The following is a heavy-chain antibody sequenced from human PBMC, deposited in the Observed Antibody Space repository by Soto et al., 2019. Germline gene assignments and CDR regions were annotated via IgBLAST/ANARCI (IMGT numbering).Heavy chain of an antibody. CDR2: ISSNGGST. V-gene: IGHV3-64D*06. Sequence: LRLSFSASGXTFSSYAMHWVRQAPGKGLEYVSAISSNGGSTYYADSVKGRFTISRDNSKNTLYLQMSSLRAEDTAVYYCVKDAVTTPPYYFDYWGQGILVTVSS. CDR3: VKDAVTTPPYYFDY. CDR1: GXTFSSYA. J-gene: IGHJ4*02. D-gene: IGHD4-4*01.